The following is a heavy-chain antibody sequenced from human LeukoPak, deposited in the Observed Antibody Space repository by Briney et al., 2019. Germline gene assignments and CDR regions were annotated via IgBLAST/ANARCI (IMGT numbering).Heavy chain of an antibody. V-gene: IGHV1-69*06. D-gene: IGHD5-12*01. J-gene: IGHJ6*04. CDR1: GGTSSSYA. Sequence: SVKVSCKASGGTSSSYAISWVRQAPGQGLEWMGGIIPIFGTANYAQKFQGRVTITADKSTSTAYMELSSLRSEDTAVYYCARAPTGYSGYDYYYYGMDVWGKGTTVTVSS. CDR3: ARAPTGYSGYDYYYYGMDV. CDR2: IIPIFGTA.